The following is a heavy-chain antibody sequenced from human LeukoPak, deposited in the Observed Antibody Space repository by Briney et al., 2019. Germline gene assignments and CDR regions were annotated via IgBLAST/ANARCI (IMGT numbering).Heavy chain of an antibody. Sequence: AGGSLRLSCAASGFTFSSYSMNWVRQAPGKGLEWVSSISGSSSYIYYADSVKGRFTISRDNAKNSLYLQMNSLRVEDTAVYYCARGFCTPIWFDPWGQGTLVTVSS. V-gene: IGHV3-21*01. CDR3: ARGFCTPIWFDP. CDR1: GFTFSSYS. D-gene: IGHD2/OR15-2a*01. J-gene: IGHJ5*02. CDR2: ISGSSSYI.